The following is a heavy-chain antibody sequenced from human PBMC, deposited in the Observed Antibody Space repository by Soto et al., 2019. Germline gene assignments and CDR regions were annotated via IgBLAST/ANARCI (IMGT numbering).Heavy chain of an antibody. CDR3: ARGAVDYYDFWSVSNFDY. CDR2: TYYRSKWYN. Sequence: PSQTLSLTCAISGDSVSSNSAAWNWIRQSPSRGLEWLGRTYYRSKWYNDYAVSVKSRITINPDTSKNQCSLQLNSVTPEDTAVYYCARGAVDYYDFWSVSNFDYWGRGPMVVVSS. J-gene: IGHJ4*02. V-gene: IGHV6-1*01. CDR1: GDSVSSNSAA. D-gene: IGHD3-3*01.